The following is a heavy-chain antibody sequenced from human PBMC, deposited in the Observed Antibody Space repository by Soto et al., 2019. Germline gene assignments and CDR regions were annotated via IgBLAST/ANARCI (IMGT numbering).Heavy chain of an antibody. CDR1: RFTFSSYA. V-gene: IGHV3-30*04. D-gene: IGHD1-26*01. Sequence: QVQLVESGGDVVQPGGSVRLSCAGSRFTFSSYAMHWVRQAPGKGLEWVSVISPDGSDTFYAESVKGRFTISRDNSKNTMYVQMNSLRPEDTAIYYCARDGGSPGNYYSASDLWGQGTMVTVSS. CDR3: ARDGGSPGNYYSASDL. J-gene: IGHJ3*01. CDR2: ISPDGSDT.